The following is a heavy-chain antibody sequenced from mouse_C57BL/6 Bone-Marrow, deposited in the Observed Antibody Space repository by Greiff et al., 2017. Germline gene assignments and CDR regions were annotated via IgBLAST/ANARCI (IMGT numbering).Heavy chain of an antibody. J-gene: IGHJ3*01. D-gene: IGHD1-1*01. CDR2: IDPSDSET. CDR1: GYTFTSYW. Sequence: VQLQQSGAELVRPGSSVKLSCKASGYTFTSYWMHRVKQRPIQGLEWIGNIDPSDSETHYNQKFKDKATLTVDKSSSTAYMQLSSLTSEDSAVYYCARLPPSYYGSSYAWFAYWGQGTLVTVSA. V-gene: IGHV1-52*01. CDR3: ARLPPSYYGSSYAWFAY.